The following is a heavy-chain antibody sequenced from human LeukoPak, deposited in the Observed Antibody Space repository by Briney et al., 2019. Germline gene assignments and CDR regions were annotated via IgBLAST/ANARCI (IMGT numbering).Heavy chain of an antibody. J-gene: IGHJ4*02. CDR1: GFTFSSYG. Sequence: GGSLRLSCAASGFTFSSYGMHWVRQAPGKGLEWVAVISYDGSNKYYADSVKGRFTISRDNSKNTLYLQMNSLRAEDTAVYYCAKEFRPYCSGGSCYSGYWGQGTLATVSS. CDR2: ISYDGSNK. CDR3: AKEFRPYCSGGSCYSGY. D-gene: IGHD2-15*01. V-gene: IGHV3-30*18.